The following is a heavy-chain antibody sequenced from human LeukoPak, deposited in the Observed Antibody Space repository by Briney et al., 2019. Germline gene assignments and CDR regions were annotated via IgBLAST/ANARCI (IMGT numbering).Heavy chain of an antibody. J-gene: IGHJ4*02. Sequence: GRSLRLSCTTSGFTFVDYAMSWVRQAPGKGLEWVGFIGVKAYGGTTEYAASVKGRFTISRDDSKSIAYLQMNGLKTEDTAVYYCTRCYYDSSGFCRRLDYWGQGTLVTVSS. CDR2: IGVKAYGGTT. CDR1: GFTFVDYA. CDR3: TRCYYDSSGFCRRLDY. D-gene: IGHD3-22*01. V-gene: IGHV3-49*04.